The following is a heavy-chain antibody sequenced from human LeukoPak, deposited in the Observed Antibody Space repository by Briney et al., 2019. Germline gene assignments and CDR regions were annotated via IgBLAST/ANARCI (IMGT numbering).Heavy chain of an antibody. Sequence: SSQTLSLTCTVSGGSISSGDYYWSWIRQPPGKCLEWIGYFYYSGSTNYNPSLKSRVTISVDTSKNQFSLKLSSVTAADTAVYYCATRYCSSTSCSYPFDPWGQGTLVTVSS. CDR1: GGSISSGDYY. CDR3: ATRYCSSTSCSYPFDP. J-gene: IGHJ5*02. V-gene: IGHV4-61*08. CDR2: FYYSGST. D-gene: IGHD2-2*01.